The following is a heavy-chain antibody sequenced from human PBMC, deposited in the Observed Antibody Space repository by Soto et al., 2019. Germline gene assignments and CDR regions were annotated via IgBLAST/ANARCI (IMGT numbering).Heavy chain of an antibody. CDR1: GFTFTSSA. CDR2: IVVGSGNT. D-gene: IGHD4-17*01. J-gene: IGHJ6*02. Sequence: SVKVSCKASGFTFTSSAVQWVRQARGQRLEWIGWIVVGSGNTNYAQKFQERVTITRDMSTSTAYMELSSLRSEDTAVYYCAADNNNGNYGYYYGMDVWGQGTTVTVSS. CDR3: AADNNNGNYGYYYGMDV. V-gene: IGHV1-58*01.